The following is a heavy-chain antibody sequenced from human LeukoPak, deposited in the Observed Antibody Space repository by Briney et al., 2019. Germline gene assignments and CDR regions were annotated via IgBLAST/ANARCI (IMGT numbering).Heavy chain of an antibody. CDR3: SRGDDSYKQGNF. D-gene: IGHD5-24*01. V-gene: IGHV4-39*01. CDR2: LHYRGTP. CDR1: DDSISTNSYY. Sequence: SPSETLSLTCSVSDDSISTNSYYWTWLRQPPGKALEWVAALHYRGTPYYSPSLSTRISIFVDTSKSQFSLQVRSVTASDTAMYYCSRGDDSYKQGNFWGQGTLVTVSS. J-gene: IGHJ4*02.